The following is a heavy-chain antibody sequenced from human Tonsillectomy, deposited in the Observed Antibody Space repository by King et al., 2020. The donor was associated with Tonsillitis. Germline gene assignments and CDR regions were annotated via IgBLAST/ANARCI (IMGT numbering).Heavy chain of an antibody. CDR1: GFTFSSYS. J-gene: IGHJ4*02. D-gene: IGHD6-19*01. Sequence: VQLVESGGGLVQPGGSLRLSCAASGFTFSSYSMNWVRQAPGKGLEWISYISSSSSTIYDADSVKGRFTISRDNAKNSLYLQMNSLRAEDTAVYYCARDHGWAFDYLGQGTMVTVSS. V-gene: IGHV3-48*01. CDR2: ISSSSSTI. CDR3: ARDHGWAFDY.